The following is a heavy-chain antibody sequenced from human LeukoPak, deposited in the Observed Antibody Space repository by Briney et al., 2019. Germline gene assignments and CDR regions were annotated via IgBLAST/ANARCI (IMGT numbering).Heavy chain of an antibody. CDR2: ISSSGSTK. D-gene: IGHD2-15*01. Sequence: PGGSLRLSCAASGFTFSSYEMNWVRQAPGKGLEWVSYISSSGSTKYYADSVKGRFTISRDNAKNSLYLQMNSLRAEDTAVYYCARDRYCSGGSCYPDAFDIWGQGTMVTVSS. J-gene: IGHJ3*02. V-gene: IGHV3-48*03. CDR3: ARDRYCSGGSCYPDAFDI. CDR1: GFTFSSYE.